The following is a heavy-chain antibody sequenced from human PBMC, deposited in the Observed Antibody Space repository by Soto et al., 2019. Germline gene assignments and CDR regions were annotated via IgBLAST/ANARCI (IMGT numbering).Heavy chain of an antibody. CDR3: ARERRGSNAFDY. CDR1: GGSISSYY. CDR2: IYYSGST. Sequence: SETLSLTCTVSGGSISSYYWSWIRQPPGKGLEWIGYIYYSGSTNYNPSLKSRVTISVDTSKNQFSLKLSSVTAADTAVYYCARERRGSNAFDYWGQGTLVTVSS. D-gene: IGHD2-8*01. V-gene: IGHV4-59*12. J-gene: IGHJ4*02.